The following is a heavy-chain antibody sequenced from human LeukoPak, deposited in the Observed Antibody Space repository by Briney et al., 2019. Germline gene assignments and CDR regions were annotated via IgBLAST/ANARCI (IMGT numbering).Heavy chain of an antibody. D-gene: IGHD2-2*01. CDR2: INDRGST. CDR3: AREIPSRYFDL. CDR1: GGSFSGYY. V-gene: IGHV4-34*01. Sequence: SDTLSLTCAVYGGSFSGYYSSWARHPRGKWLEWIEEINDRGSTKYNPSLRRPDTISVDTSKKQFSLKVSSVTAADTAVYYCAREIPSRYFDLWGRGTLVTVSS. J-gene: IGHJ2*01.